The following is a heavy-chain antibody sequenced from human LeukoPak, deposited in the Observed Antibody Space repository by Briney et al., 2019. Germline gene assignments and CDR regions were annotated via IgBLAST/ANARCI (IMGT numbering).Heavy chain of an antibody. D-gene: IGHD4-17*01. J-gene: IGHJ2*01. Sequence: PGGSLRLSCAASGFTLSSYDMNWVRQATGKGLEWVSAIGTGGDTSYTGSVRGRFTISRENAKNSLNLQMNSLTAGDTAVYYCARERVHGDSFGWYFDLWGRGTLVTVS. CDR2: IGTGGDT. CDR1: GFTLSSYD. V-gene: IGHV3-13*01. CDR3: ARERVHGDSFGWYFDL.